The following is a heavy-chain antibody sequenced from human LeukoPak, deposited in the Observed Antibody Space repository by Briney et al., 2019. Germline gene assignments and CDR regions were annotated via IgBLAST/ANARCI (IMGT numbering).Heavy chain of an antibody. D-gene: IGHD1-1*01. CDR2: ISPYNGAT. Sequence: GASVKVSCKASGYTFTTYGFTWIRQAPGQGLEWLGWISPYNGATEYAQNLQDRVSMTTDTSTNTAYIEVRSLKSDDTAVYYCARDSDWNVDYWGQGTLVTVSS. CDR3: ARDSDWNVDY. V-gene: IGHV1-18*01. CDR1: GYTFTTYG. J-gene: IGHJ4*02.